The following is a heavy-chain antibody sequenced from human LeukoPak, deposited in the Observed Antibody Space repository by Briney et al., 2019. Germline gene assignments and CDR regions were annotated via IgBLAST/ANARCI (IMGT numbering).Heavy chain of an antibody. J-gene: IGHJ5*02. D-gene: IGHD3-10*01. CDR2: IYSGGST. V-gene: IGHV3-66*01. Sequence: GGSLRLSCAASGFTVSSNYMSWVRQAPGKGLEWVSVIYSGGSTYYADSVKGRFTISRDNSKNTLYLQMNSLRAEDTAVYYCARGPMVRGESHVGPWGQGTLVTVSS. CDR1: GFTVSSNY. CDR3: ARGPMVRGESHVGP.